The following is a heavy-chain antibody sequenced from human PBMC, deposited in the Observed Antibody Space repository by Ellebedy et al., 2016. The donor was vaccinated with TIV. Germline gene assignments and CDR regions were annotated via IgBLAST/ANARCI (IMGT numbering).Heavy chain of an antibody. CDR3: ARDLDKSSGWYGGAGY. J-gene: IGHJ4*02. V-gene: IGHV3-23*01. CDR1: GLTFSSHA. CDR2: ISGSGGNT. Sequence: PGGSLRLSCAASGLTFSSHAMSWVRQAPGKGLEWVSSISGSGGNTYYADSVKGRFTISRDNSKDTLYLQMNSLRAEDTSVYYCARDLDKSSGWYGGAGYWGQGTLVTVSS. D-gene: IGHD6-19*01.